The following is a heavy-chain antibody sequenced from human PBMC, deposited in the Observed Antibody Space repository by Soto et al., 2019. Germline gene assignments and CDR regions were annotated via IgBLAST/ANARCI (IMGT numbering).Heavy chain of an antibody. CDR1: GVTLSSYA. J-gene: IGHJ4*02. V-gene: IGHV3-23*01. CDR2: ISGSGGST. D-gene: IGHD2-2*03. CDR3: ANDRVGSRFDY. Sequence: PGGPLRLSCAASGVTLSSYAMIWVRQAPGKGLEWVSAISGSGGSTYYADSVKGRFTISRDNSKNTLYLQMNSLRAEDTAVYYCANDRVGSRFDYWGQGTLVTVSS.